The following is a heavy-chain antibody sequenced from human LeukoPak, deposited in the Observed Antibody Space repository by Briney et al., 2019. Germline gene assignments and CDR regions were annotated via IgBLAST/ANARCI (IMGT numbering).Heavy chain of an antibody. CDR3: AELGITMIGGV. J-gene: IGHJ6*04. CDR1: GLNFSSYT. CDR2: ISSSGSTI. V-gene: IGHV3-48*04. D-gene: IGHD3-10*02. Sequence: GGSLRLSCVDSGLNFSSYTMNWVRQAPGKGLEWVSYISSSGSTIYYADSVKGRFTISRDNAKNSLYLQMNSLRAEDTAVYYCAELGITMIGGVWGKGTTVTISS.